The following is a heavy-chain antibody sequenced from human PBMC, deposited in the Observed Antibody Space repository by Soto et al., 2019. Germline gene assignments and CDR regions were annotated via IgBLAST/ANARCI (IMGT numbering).Heavy chain of an antibody. Sequence: QVQLVESGGGVVQPGESLRLSCAASGFTFSSYAMHWVRQTPGKGLEWVAAISYDGTYKYHVDSVKGRLAISRDNSKNTLYLQMNSLRPEDTAVYYCARQGGGMGVWDFDYWGQGSLVTVSS. CDR2: ISYDGTYK. D-gene: IGHD3-16*01. V-gene: IGHV3-30*03. CDR1: GFTFSSYA. CDR3: ARQGGGMGVWDFDY. J-gene: IGHJ4*02.